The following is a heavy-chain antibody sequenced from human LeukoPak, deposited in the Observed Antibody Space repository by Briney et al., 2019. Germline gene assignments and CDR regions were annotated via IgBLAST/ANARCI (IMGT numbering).Heavy chain of an antibody. D-gene: IGHD5-24*01. CDR2: IWYDGSNK. CDR3: AVLEMATKGP. Sequence: PGGSLRLSCAASGLTFSSYGMHWVRQAPGKGLEWVAVIWYDGSNKYYADSVKGRFTISRDNSKNTLYLQMNSLRAEDTAVYYCAVLEMATKGPWGQGTLVTVSS. CDR1: GLTFSSYG. J-gene: IGHJ5*02. V-gene: IGHV3-33*01.